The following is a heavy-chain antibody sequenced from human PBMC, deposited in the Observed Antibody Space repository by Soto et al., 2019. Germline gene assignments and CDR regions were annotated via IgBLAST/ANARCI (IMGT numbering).Heavy chain of an antibody. D-gene: IGHD2-2*01. CDR3: ARDGTRGDYGDI. J-gene: IGHJ4*02. CDR1: GYTFTGYY. V-gene: IGHV1-2*04. CDR2: INPNSGGT. Sequence: QVQLVQSGAEVKKPGASVKVSCKASGYTFTGYYMHWVRQAPGQGLEWMGWINPNSGGTNYALKFQGWVTMTRDTSISTAYMELSRLRSDDTAVYYCARDGTRGDYGDIWGQGTLVTVSS.